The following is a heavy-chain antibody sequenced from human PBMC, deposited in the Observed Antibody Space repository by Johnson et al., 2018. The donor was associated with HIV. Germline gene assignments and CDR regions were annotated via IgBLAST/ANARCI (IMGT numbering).Heavy chain of an antibody. D-gene: IGHD2-15*01. V-gene: IGHV3-33*03. Sequence: QVQLVESGGGVVQPGRSLRLSCAASGFTFSSYGMHWVRQAPGKGLEWVAVIWYDGTTAFYADSVKGRFTISRDTSKKMLYLQMNSLRVDDTAVYYCAKEAYCSGLNDGFDIWGQGTMVTVSS. J-gene: IGHJ3*02. CDR3: AKEAYCSGLNDGFDI. CDR1: GFTFSSYG. CDR2: IWYDGTTA.